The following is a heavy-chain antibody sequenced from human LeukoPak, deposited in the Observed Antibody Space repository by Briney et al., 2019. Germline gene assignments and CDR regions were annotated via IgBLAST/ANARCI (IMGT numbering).Heavy chain of an antibody. CDR3: ARGGLLRGLDV. Sequence: PSETLSLTCTVSGGSIRSYYWSWIRQPAGKGLEWIGRIYSSGSTNYNPSLRSRVTMSVDTSKNQFSLKLTSVTAADTAVYYCARGGLLRGLDVWGQGTTVTVSS. V-gene: IGHV4-4*07. CDR2: IYSSGST. J-gene: IGHJ6*02. D-gene: IGHD1-26*01. CDR1: GGSIRSYY.